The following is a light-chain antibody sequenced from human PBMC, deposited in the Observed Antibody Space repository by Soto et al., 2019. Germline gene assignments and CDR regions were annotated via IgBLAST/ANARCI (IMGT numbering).Light chain of an antibody. Sequence: DIVLTQSPGTLSLSPGERASLSCRASQIVITRYLAWYQQKPGQAPRLLIFDASTRTTGIPDRFSGSGSGTDFNLTINTLDPANFAVYYWQQYGSSITVGGGTKVELK. CDR3: QQYGSSIT. J-gene: IGKJ4*01. CDR2: DAS. V-gene: IGKV3-20*01. CDR1: QIVITRY.